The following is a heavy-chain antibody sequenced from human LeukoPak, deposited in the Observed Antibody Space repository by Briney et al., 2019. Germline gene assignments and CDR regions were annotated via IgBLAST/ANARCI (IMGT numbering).Heavy chain of an antibody. J-gene: IGHJ4*02. Sequence: SETLSLTCTVPGSSISIYSCCWGWVRQPPGKGLEWIVGIYHNGNIYYNPSLESRVTTSLDTSKHHFSLKLTSVSAADTAVYYCAHKIGDAPVFDFWGQGILVTVSS. CDR3: AHKIGDAPVFDF. D-gene: IGHD3-3*01. CDR1: GSSISIYSCC. CDR2: IYHNGNI. V-gene: IGHV4-38-2*02.